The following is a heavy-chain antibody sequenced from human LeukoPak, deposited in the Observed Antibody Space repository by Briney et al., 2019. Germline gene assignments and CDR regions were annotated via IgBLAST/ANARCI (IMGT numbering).Heavy chain of an antibody. CDR1: GFTFSSYA. D-gene: IGHD1-14*01. CDR3: ARAPYNRHGWYFDL. J-gene: IGHJ2*01. V-gene: IGHV3-30-3*01. Sequence: GGSLRLSCAAPGFTFSSYAMHWVRQAPGKGLEWVAVISYDGSNKYYADSVKGRFTISRDNSKNTLYLQMNSLRAEDTAVYYCARAPYNRHGWYFDLWGRGTLVTVSS. CDR2: ISYDGSNK.